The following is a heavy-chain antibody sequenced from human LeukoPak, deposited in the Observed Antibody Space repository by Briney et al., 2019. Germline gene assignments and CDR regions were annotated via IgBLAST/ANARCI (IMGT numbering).Heavy chain of an antibody. CDR3: ARVPRSYYYYYYMDV. CDR1: GGSISSDDYY. Sequence: SETLSLTCTVSGGSISSDDYYWSWIRQPPGEGLEWLGYIYYSGSSNYNPSLKSRVTMSADTSKNQFSLKLSSVTAADTAVYYCARVPRSYYYYYYMDVWGKGTTVTVSS. J-gene: IGHJ6*03. V-gene: IGHV4-61*08. CDR2: IYYSGSS.